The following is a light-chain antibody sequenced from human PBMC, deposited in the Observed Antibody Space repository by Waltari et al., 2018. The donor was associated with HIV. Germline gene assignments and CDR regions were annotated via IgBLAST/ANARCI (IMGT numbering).Light chain of an antibody. CDR1: ALPRQF. J-gene: IGLJ2*01. Sequence: SYELAQPPSVSVSPGQTARLTCSGDALPRQFVYGYQQNPGQAPIVVIYKDSERPSGIPERFSGFISGTTATLTISAVQAEDEADYYCQSADITGTLGVFGGGTRLTV. CDR3: QSADITGTLGV. V-gene: IGLV3-25*03. CDR2: KDS.